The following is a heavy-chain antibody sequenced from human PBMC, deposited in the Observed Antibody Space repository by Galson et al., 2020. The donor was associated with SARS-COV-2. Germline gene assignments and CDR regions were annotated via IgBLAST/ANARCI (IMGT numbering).Heavy chain of an antibody. CDR1: GFSFSSYS. CDR2: ISSSSSYI. V-gene: IGHV3-21*01. J-gene: IGHJ4*02. CDR3: ARDQGRDSSGYYFRYYFDY. Sequence: GGSLSLSCAASGFSFSSYSMNWVRQAPGKGLEWVSTISSSSSYIYYADSVKGRFTISRDSAKNSLYLQMNSLRAEDTAVYYCARDQGRDSSGYYFRYYFDYWGQGTLVTVSS. D-gene: IGHD3-22*01.